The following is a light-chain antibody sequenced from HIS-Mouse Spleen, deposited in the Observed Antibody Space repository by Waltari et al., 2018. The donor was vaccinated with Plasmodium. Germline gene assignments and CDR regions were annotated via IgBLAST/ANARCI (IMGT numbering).Light chain of an antibody. CDR2: GKN. CDR3: NSRDSSGNHWV. J-gene: IGLJ3*02. CDR1: SLRSYL. Sequence: SSELTKDTAVYVALGQTVRITSQGASLRSYLASVYQQKPGQAPVLVIYGKNNRPSGIPDRFSGSSSGNTASLTITGAQAEDEADYYCNSRDSSGNHWVFGGGTKLTVL. V-gene: IGLV3-19*01.